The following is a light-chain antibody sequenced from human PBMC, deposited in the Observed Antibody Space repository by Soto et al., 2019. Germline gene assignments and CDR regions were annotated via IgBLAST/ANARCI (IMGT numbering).Light chain of an antibody. CDR2: GAS. CDR3: QQYGSSGT. J-gene: IGKJ1*01. CDR1: QSVSNNY. Sequence: IVLTQSAPSRSVCPVEIAAXXXXASQSVSNNYLAWYQQKPGQAPRLLIYGASNRATGIPDRFSGSGSGTDFTLTISRLEPEDFAVYYCQQYGSSGTFGQGTKVDIK. V-gene: IGKV3-20*01.